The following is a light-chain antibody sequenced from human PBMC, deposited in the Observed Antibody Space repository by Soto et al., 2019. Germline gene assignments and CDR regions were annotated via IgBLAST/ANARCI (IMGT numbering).Light chain of an antibody. CDR2: GAS. Sequence: EVVLTQSPATLSLSPGERATLSCRASENLRTFVDWYQQKPGQAPRLLIHGASNRATGIPARFSGSGSGTDFTLTISNLEPEDFAVYYCQQHSHWPPWTFGQGTRVEI. CDR3: QQHSHWPPWT. CDR1: ENLRTF. V-gene: IGKV3-11*01. J-gene: IGKJ1*01.